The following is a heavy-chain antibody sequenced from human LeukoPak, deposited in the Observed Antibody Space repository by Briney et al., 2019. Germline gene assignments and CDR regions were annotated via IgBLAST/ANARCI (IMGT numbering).Heavy chain of an antibody. V-gene: IGHV3-9*01. D-gene: IGHD3-22*01. CDR1: GFAFDDYA. Sequence: GGFLRLSCAASGFAFDDYAMHWVRQAPGKGLEWVSGISWNSGSIGYADSVKGRFTISRGNSKNTLYLRMNSLRAEDTAVYYCAKGNFYDSSGYGAFDIWGQGTMVTVSS. CDR3: AKGNFYDSSGYGAFDI. CDR2: ISWNSGSI. J-gene: IGHJ3*02.